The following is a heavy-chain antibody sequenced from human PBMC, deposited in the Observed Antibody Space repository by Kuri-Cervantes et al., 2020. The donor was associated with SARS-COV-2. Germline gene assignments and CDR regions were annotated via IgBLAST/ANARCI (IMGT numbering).Heavy chain of an antibody. CDR2: IYYSGST. V-gene: IGHV4-39*01. J-gene: IGHJ3*02. Sequence: SETLSLTCTVSDGSISSSSYYWGWIRQPPGKGLEWIGSIYYSGSTYYNPSLKSRVTISVDTSKNQFSLKLSSVTAADTAVYYCARSRAMIVAQADAFDIWGQGTMVTVSS. D-gene: IGHD3-22*01. CDR1: DGSISSSSYY. CDR3: ARSRAMIVAQADAFDI.